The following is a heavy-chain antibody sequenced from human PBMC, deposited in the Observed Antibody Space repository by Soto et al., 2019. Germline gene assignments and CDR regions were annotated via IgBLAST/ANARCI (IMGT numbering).Heavy chain of an antibody. J-gene: IGHJ4*02. Sequence: QVHLQQWGAGLLKPSETLSLPSAVKGGSLPGTYWSGSRQPPGKGLGWIGEIKDGGVTNYSPSLKGRVTMSADTSKNQFSLKLNSVTAADTAVYYCARGQEGIVATHWDQGTLVTVSS. CDR2: IKDGGVT. CDR3: ARGQEGIVATH. V-gene: IGHV4-34*01. D-gene: IGHD5-12*01. CDR1: GGSLPGTY.